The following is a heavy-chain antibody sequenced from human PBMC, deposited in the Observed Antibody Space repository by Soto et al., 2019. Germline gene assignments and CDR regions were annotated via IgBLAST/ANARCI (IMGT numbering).Heavy chain of an antibody. CDR2: TSAIGGST. Sequence: EVQLLESGGGLVQPGGSLRLSCAASGFTFSGYAMSWFRQAPGKGLEWVSGTSAIGGSTYYADSVKGRFTISRDNSKNTLYLQMNSLRADDTAVYYCAKAVVAAAGRGGYFDYWGQGTLVTVSS. J-gene: IGHJ4*02. D-gene: IGHD6-13*01. CDR3: AKAVVAAAGRGGYFDY. CDR1: GFTFSGYA. V-gene: IGHV3-23*01.